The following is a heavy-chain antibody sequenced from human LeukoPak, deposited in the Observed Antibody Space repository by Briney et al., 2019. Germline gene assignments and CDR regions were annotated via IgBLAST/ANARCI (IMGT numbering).Heavy chain of an antibody. CDR3: ARGYQLLNY. J-gene: IGHJ4*02. V-gene: IGHV3-21*01. CDR1: GFTFSNYT. Sequence: PGGSLRLSCAASGFTFSNYTLNWVRQAPGEGLEWVSSISSRSSYIYYAGSVKGRFTISRDNAKNSLYLQMISLRAEDTAVYYCARGYQLLNYWGQGTLVTVSS. CDR2: ISSRSSYI. D-gene: IGHD2-2*01.